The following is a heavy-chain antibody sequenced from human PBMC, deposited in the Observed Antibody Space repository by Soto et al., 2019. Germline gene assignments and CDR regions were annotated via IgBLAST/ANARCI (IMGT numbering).Heavy chain of an antibody. CDR3: ARGGSHECSSTSCYLFDY. J-gene: IGHJ4*02. V-gene: IGHV1-2*04. Sequence: GASVKVSCKASGHTFTGYYMHWVRQAPGQGLEWMGWINPNSGGTNYAQKFQGWVTMTRDTSISTAYMELSRLRSDDTAVYYCARGGSHECSSTSCYLFDYWGQGTLVTVSA. CDR1: GHTFTGYY. D-gene: IGHD2-2*01. CDR2: INPNSGGT.